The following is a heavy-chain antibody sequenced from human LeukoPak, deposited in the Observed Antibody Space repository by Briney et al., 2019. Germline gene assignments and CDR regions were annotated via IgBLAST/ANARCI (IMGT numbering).Heavy chain of an antibody. V-gene: IGHV4-39*01. CDR1: GGSIRSSYYY. CDR2: IYDSGST. Sequence: SETLSLTCTVSGGSIRSSYYYWGWIRQPPGKGLEWIGSIYDSGSTYYNPSLKSRVTISVDTSKNQFSLKLNSVTAADTAVYYCARVRSHRRVVRNNYGMDVWGQGTTVTVSS. D-gene: IGHD3-22*01. J-gene: IGHJ6*02. CDR3: ARVRSHRRVVRNNYGMDV.